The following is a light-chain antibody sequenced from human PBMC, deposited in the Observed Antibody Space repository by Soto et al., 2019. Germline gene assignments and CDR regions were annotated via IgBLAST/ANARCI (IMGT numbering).Light chain of an antibody. Sequence: QSVLTQPPSVSGATGQRVTISCTGSSSNIGAGYDVHWYQQLPGTAPKLLIYGNSNRPSGVPDRFSGSKSGTSASLAITVLQAEDAADYYCQSYYSSLPGVVFGGGTKLTVL. V-gene: IGLV1-40*01. CDR2: GNS. CDR1: SSNIGAGYD. CDR3: QSYYSSLPGVV. J-gene: IGLJ2*01.